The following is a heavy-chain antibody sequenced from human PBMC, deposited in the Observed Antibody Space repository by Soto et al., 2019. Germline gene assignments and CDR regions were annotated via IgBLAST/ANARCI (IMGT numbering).Heavy chain of an antibody. CDR3: AKKGTRFFRPYGMDV. CDR2: ISGSGGST. D-gene: IGHD1-1*01. V-gene: IGHV3-23*01. Sequence: SLRLSCAASGFTFSSYAMSWVRQAPGKGLEWVSAISGSGGSTYYADSVKGRFAISRDNSKNTLYLQMNSLRAEDTAVYYCAKKGTRFFRPYGMDVWGQGTTVTVSS. CDR1: GFTFSSYA. J-gene: IGHJ6*02.